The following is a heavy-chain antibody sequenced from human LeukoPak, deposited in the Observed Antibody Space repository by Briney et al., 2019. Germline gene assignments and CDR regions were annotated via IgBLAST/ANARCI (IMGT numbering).Heavy chain of an antibody. CDR1: GFTFSSYG. Sequence: PGGSLRLSCAASGFTFSSYGMHWVRQAPGKGLEYVSAISSNGGSTYYANSVKGRFTISRDNSKNTLYLQMGSLRAEDMAVYYCARGSSSSWYVLGGRTDYWGQGTLVTVSS. J-gene: IGHJ4*02. D-gene: IGHD6-13*01. CDR3: ARGSSSSWYVLGGRTDY. CDR2: ISSNGGST. V-gene: IGHV3-64*01.